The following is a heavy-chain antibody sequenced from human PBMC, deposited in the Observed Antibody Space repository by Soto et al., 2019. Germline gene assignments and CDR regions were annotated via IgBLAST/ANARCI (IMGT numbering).Heavy chain of an antibody. CDR3: ASHYDMWSGYLSPVDY. V-gene: IGHV3-11*01. J-gene: IGHJ4*02. CDR1: GYTFSDYY. D-gene: IGHD3-3*01. Sequence: PGGSLRLSCAASGYTFSDYYMSWIRQAPGKGLEWISYIDTSSTKIYYADSEKGRFTISRDNAKNSLYLEMNSLRDEDTAVYYCASHYDMWSGYLSPVDYWGQGTLVTVSS. CDR2: IDTSSTKI.